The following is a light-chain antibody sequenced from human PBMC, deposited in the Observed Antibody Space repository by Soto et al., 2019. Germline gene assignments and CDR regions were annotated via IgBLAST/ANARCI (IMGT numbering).Light chain of an antibody. CDR1: SSDVGGYNY. J-gene: IGLJ3*02. Sequence: QSALTQPASVSGSPGQSITISCTGTSSDVGGYNYVSWYQQHPAKAPKFMIYEVSNRPSGVSHRFSGSKSGNTASLTISGLQAEDEADYYCFSYTTSSTLVFGGGTKLTVL. CDR2: EVS. CDR3: FSYTTSSTLV. V-gene: IGLV2-14*01.